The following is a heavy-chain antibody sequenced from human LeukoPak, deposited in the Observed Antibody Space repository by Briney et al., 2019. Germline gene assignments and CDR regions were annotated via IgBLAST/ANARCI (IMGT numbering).Heavy chain of an antibody. Sequence: SDTLSLTCAVYGGSFSGYHWSWIRQPPAKGLEWIGEINHSGSTNYNPSLKSRVTISVDTSKNQFSLKLSSVTAADTAVYYCARGGYYYGSGSYYTSTTDFDYWGQGTLVTVSS. CDR1: GGSFSGYH. CDR3: ARGGYYYGSGSYYTSTTDFDY. CDR2: INHSGST. D-gene: IGHD3-10*01. V-gene: IGHV4-34*01. J-gene: IGHJ4*02.